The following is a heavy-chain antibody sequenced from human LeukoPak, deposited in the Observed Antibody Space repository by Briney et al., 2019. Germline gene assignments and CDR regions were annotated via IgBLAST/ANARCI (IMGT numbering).Heavy chain of an antibody. J-gene: IGHJ4*02. Sequence: ASVKVSCKASGGTFSTYAISWVRQAPGQGLEWMGGIVPMFNTTNYAQKFQGGVTITADESTSTAYMELSSLRSDDTAVYYCASPPSGDGGSFENWGQGTLVTVSS. CDR1: GGTFSTYA. CDR2: IVPMFNTT. V-gene: IGHV1-69*13. CDR3: ASPPSGDGGSFEN. D-gene: IGHD3-10*01.